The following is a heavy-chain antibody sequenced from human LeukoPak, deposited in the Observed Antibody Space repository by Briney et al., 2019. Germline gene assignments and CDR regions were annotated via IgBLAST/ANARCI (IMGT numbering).Heavy chain of an antibody. V-gene: IGHV3-66*01. Sequence: PTGGSLRLSCAASGFTVSSNYMSWVRQAPGKGLEWVSVIYSGGSTYYADSVKGRFTISRDNSKNTLYLQMNSLRAEDTAVYYCARVGGSGYYYLSEYYFDYWGQGTLVTVSS. CDR2: IYSGGST. CDR1: GFTVSSNY. CDR3: ARVGGSGYYYLSEYYFDY. J-gene: IGHJ4*02. D-gene: IGHD3-22*01.